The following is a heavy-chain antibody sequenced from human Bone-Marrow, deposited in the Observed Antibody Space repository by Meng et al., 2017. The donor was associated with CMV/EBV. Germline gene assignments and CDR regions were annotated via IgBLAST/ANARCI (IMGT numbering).Heavy chain of an antibody. V-gene: IGHV3-7*01. CDR3: AKDKASSGNWFDP. CDR1: GFTFSSSW. CDR2: IKQDGSEK. D-gene: IGHD6-6*01. J-gene: IGHJ5*02. Sequence: GGSLRLSCAASGFTFSSSWMTWVRQAPGKGLEWVANIKQDGSEKYYVDSVKGRFTMSRDNSKNILYLRMNSLGAEDTAVYYCAKDKASSGNWFDPWGQGTLVTVSS.